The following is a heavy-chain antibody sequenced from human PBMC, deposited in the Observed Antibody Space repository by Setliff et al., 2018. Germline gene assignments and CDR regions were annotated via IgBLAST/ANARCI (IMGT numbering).Heavy chain of an antibody. Sequence: ASVKVSCKASGYTFISYDISWVRQAPGQGLEWMGWISIDDDKTKYSQKFQGRVTITRDTSASTAYMELSSLRSEDTAVYYCARGPYSSGSAADYWGQGTLVTVSS. CDR1: GYTFISYD. V-gene: IGHV1-3*04. CDR2: ISIDDDKT. J-gene: IGHJ4*02. D-gene: IGHD6-19*01. CDR3: ARGPYSSGSAADY.